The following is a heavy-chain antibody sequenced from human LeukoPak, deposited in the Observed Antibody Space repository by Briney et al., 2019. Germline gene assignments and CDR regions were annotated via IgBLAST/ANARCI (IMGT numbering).Heavy chain of an antibody. CDR1: GFTFSSYA. V-gene: IGHV3-30*01. CDR2: ISRDGGDE. CDR3: ARDGYCGRIACSRSGWLDP. Sequence: GGSLRLSCAASGFTFSSYAMYWVRQAPGKGLEWVAVISRDGGDEYYADSVKGRFTISRDNSENTLYLQMNSLRPEDTAVYYCARDGYCGRIACSRSGWLDPWGQGTLVTVSS. J-gene: IGHJ5*02. D-gene: IGHD2-2*03.